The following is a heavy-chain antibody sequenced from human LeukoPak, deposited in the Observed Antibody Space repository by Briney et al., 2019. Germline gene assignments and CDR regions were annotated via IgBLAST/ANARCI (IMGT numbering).Heavy chain of an antibody. D-gene: IGHD5-12*01. V-gene: IGHV3-21*01. CDR2: IGTSRSYI. CDR1: GFTFSSYS. CDR3: VAGGYQFTFDI. Sequence: GGSLRLSCEASGFTFSSYSMNWVRQAPGKGLEWVSSIGTSRSYIYYADSVKGRFTISRDNAKNSLYLQMNSLRAEDTAVYYCVAGGYQFTFDIWGQGTTVTVSS. J-gene: IGHJ3*02.